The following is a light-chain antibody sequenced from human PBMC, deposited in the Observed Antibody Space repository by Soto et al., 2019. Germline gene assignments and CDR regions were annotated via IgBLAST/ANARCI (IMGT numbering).Light chain of an antibody. Sequence: DIQMTQSPSTLSASVGDRVTITCRASQSISDSLAWYQQKPGKAPKLLISEASTIKSGVPSRFSGSRSGTEYTLTISSLQPDDCAIYYCQQYNGYWTFGQGTKVEIK. CDR3: QQYNGYWT. CDR2: EAS. CDR1: QSISDS. J-gene: IGKJ1*01. V-gene: IGKV1-5*03.